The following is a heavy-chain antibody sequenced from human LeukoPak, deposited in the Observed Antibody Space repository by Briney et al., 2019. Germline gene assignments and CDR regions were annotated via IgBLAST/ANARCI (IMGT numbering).Heavy chain of an antibody. V-gene: IGHV4-34*01. CDR3: ARAHSYGSGSPPDY. CDR1: GGSFSGYY. CDR2: INHSGST. D-gene: IGHD3-10*01. J-gene: IGHJ4*02. Sequence: PSETLSLTCAVYGGSFSGYYWSWIRQPPGKGLEWIGEINHSGSTNYNPSLKSRVTISVDTSKNQFSLKLGSVTAADTAVYYCARAHSYGSGSPPDYWGQGTLVTVSS.